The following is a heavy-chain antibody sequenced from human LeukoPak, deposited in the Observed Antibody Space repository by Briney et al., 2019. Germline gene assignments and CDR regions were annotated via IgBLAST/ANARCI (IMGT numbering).Heavy chain of an antibody. Sequence: GGSLRLSCAASGFTFSDYEMNWARQAPGKGLEWVSHISGTGTTIRYADSVKGRFTISRDNAKSSLFLQMSSLRVEDTAVYYCARHLTGYYISWGQGTLVTVSS. CDR1: GFTFSDYE. CDR3: ARHLTGYYIS. CDR2: ISGTGTTI. J-gene: IGHJ5*02. D-gene: IGHD3-9*01. V-gene: IGHV3-48*03.